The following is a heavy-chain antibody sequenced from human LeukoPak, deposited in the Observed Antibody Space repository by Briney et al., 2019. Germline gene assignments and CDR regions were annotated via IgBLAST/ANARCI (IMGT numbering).Heavy chain of an antibody. Sequence: KPSQTLSLTCTVSGGSIGSGSYYWSWIRQPAGKGLEWIGRIYTSGSTNYNPSLKSRVTISVDTSKNQFSLKLSSVTAADTAVYYCARGGYDHFDYWGQGTLVTVSS. CDR1: GGSIGSGSYY. J-gene: IGHJ4*02. CDR2: IYTSGST. V-gene: IGHV4-61*02. CDR3: ARGGYDHFDY. D-gene: IGHD5-12*01.